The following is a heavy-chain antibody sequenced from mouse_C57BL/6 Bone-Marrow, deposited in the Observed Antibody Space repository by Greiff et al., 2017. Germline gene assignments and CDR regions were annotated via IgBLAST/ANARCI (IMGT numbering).Heavy chain of an antibody. V-gene: IGHV1-61*01. CDR2: IYPSDSET. Sequence: QVQLKQPGAELVRPGSSVKLSCKASGYTFTSYWMDWVKQRPGQGLEWIGNIYPSDSETHYNQKFKDKDTLTVDKSSSTAYMQLSSLTSEDSAVYYCARRGYGYAMDYWGQGTSVTVSS. CDR3: ARRGYGYAMDY. CDR1: GYTFTSYW. D-gene: IGHD3-1*01. J-gene: IGHJ4*01.